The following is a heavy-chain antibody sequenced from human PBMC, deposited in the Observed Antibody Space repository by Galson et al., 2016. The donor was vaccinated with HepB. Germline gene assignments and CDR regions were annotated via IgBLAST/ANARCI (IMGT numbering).Heavy chain of an antibody. CDR1: DDSFSRGAYC. Sequence: TLSLTCTVSDDSFSRGAYCWSWIRQHPGKGLECIGYMYYTGGTYYNPSLKSRVVMSLDTSKNLFSLKLSSVTAADTALYYCASWNYFHSSAPEGLPDIWGQGTMVTVAS. CDR3: ASWNYFHSSAPEGLPDI. J-gene: IGHJ3*02. V-gene: IGHV4-31*03. CDR2: MYYTGGT. D-gene: IGHD3-22*01.